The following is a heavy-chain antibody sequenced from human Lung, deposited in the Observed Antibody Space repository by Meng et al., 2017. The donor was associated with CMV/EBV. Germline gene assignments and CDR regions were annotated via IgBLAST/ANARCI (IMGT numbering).Heavy chain of an antibody. CDR1: GFSFNNYG. J-gene: IGHJ4*02. V-gene: IGHV3-33*06. CDR2: IWPDGNYK. Sequence: SLKISXVASGFSFNNYGMYWVRQAPGKGLEWVAVIWPDGNYKHHADSVKGRFTVSRDNSKHTLYLQMNRLRAEDTAIYYCAKDGLFINDFWTGYSYLDFWGQGTPVAVSS. CDR3: AKDGLFINDFWTGYSYLDF. D-gene: IGHD3/OR15-3a*01.